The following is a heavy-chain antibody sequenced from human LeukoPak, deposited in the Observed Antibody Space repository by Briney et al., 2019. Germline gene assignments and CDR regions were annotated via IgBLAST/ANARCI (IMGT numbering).Heavy chain of an antibody. J-gene: IGHJ1*01. CDR3: ARGTGTSSRGQAAVQH. CDR1: GYTFTSYG. Sequence: ASVKVSCKAPGYTFTSYGISWVRQAPGQGLEWMGWISAYNGNTSYAQKLQGRVTMTTDTSTSTAYMELRSLRSDDTAVYYCARGTGTSSRGQAAVQHWGQGTLVTVSS. D-gene: IGHD1-7*01. CDR2: ISAYNGNT. V-gene: IGHV1-18*01.